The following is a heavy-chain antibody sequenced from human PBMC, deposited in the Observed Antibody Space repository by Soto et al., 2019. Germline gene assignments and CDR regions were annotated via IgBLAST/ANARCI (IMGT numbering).Heavy chain of an antibody. D-gene: IGHD1-1*01. CDR3: AKDKGVFNWATSYFDY. CDR2: TSYDGNNE. V-gene: IGHV3-30*18. CDR1: GFTFSNYA. J-gene: IGHJ4*02. Sequence: GGSLRVSCAASGFTFSNYAMHWVGQSPGKGLEWVALTSYDGNNEYYTDSVKGRFTISRDNSKNTLFLQMNSPRPEDTAVYYCAKDKGVFNWATSYFDYWGQGALVTVS.